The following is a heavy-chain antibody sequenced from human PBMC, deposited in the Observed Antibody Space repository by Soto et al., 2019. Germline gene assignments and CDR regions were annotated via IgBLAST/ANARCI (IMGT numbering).Heavy chain of an antibody. CDR3: AKVGWFGDGDNWYFDL. Sequence: GGSLRLSCAASGFTFSSYAMSWVRQAPGKGLEWVSAISGSGGSTYYADSVKGRFTISRDTSKNTLYLQMNSLRAEDTAVYYCAKVGWFGDGDNWYFDLWGRGTLVTVSS. V-gene: IGHV3-23*01. D-gene: IGHD3-10*01. J-gene: IGHJ2*01. CDR1: GFTFSSYA. CDR2: ISGSGGST.